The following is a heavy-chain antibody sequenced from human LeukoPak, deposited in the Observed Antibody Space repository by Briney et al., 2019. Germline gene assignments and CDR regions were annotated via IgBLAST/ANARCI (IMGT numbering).Heavy chain of an antibody. D-gene: IGHD5-12*01. CDR3: ARSPKNVAYNSGLDYFDF. V-gene: IGHV5-51*01. CDR1: GYSFTSYW. CDR2: IYPGDYDT. J-gene: IGHJ4*02. Sequence: GESLKISCKGSGYSFTSYWIGWVRQMPGKGLEWMGIIYPGDYDTRYSPSFQGQVTISADKSISTAYLQWSSLKASDTAMFYCARSPKNVAYNSGLDYFDFWGQGTLVTVSS.